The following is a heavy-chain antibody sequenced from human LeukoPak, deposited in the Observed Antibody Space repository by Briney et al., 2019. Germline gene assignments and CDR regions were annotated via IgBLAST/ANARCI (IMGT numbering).Heavy chain of an antibody. J-gene: IGHJ4*02. V-gene: IGHV3-23*01. D-gene: IGHD3-10*01. CDR3: AKEMVRGVTLFDY. CDR2: ISGSGGST. CDR1: GLTFSSYG. Sequence: GGTLRLSCAASGLTFSSYGMSWVRQAPGKGLEWVSAISGSGGSTYYADSVKGRFTISRDNSKNTLYLQMNSLRAEDTAVYYCAKEMVRGVTLFDYWGQGTLVTVSS.